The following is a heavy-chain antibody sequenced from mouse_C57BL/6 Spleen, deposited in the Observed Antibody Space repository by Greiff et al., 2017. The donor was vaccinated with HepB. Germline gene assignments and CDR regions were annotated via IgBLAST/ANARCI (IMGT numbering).Heavy chain of an antibody. Sequence: VQLQQSGPELVKPGASVKISCKASGYAFSSSWMNWVKQRPGKGLEWIGRIYPGDGDTNYNGKFKGKATLTADKSSRTAYMQLSSLTSEDSAVYFCARSGAYYSNYEDYWGQGTTLTVSS. V-gene: IGHV1-82*01. D-gene: IGHD2-5*01. CDR1: GYAFSSSW. CDR2: IYPGDGDT. CDR3: ARSGAYYSNYEDY. J-gene: IGHJ2*01.